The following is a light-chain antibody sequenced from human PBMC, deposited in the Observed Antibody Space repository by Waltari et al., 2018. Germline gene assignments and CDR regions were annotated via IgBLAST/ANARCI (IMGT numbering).Light chain of an antibody. CDR2: WAS. V-gene: IGKV4-1*01. J-gene: IGKJ4*01. CDR3: HQYHSSPFT. Sequence: DIVMTQSPDSLAVCLGERATINCKSSQSVLYSSNNKNYLAWFQQKAGQPPKLLISWASTRESGVPDRFSGSGSGTDFTLTINSLQAEDVAVYYCHQYHSSPFTFGGGTNVEIK. CDR1: QSVLYSSNNKNY.